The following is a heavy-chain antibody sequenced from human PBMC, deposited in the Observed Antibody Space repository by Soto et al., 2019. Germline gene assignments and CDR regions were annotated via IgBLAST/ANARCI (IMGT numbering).Heavy chain of an antibody. CDR1: GGTFSSYA. Sequence: ASVKVSCKASGGTFSSYAISWVRRAPGQGLEWMGGIIPIFGTANYAQKFQGRVTITADESTSTAYMELSSLRSEDTAVYYCARERSHYYGSGSYYNALTYYFDYWGQGTLVTVSS. V-gene: IGHV1-69*13. CDR2: IIPIFGTA. CDR3: ARERSHYYGSGSYYNALTYYFDY. D-gene: IGHD3-10*01. J-gene: IGHJ4*02.